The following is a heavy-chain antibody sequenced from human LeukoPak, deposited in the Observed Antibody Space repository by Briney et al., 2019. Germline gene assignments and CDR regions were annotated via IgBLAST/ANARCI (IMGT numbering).Heavy chain of an antibody. Sequence: ASVKVSCKASGGTFSRYAISWVRQAPGQGLEWMGGIIPIFGTANYAQKFQGRVTITADESTSTAYMELSSLRSEDTAVYYCARDSGRGVAGNLDYWGQGTLVTVSS. CDR2: IIPIFGTA. V-gene: IGHV1-69*13. J-gene: IGHJ4*02. CDR1: GGTFSRYA. CDR3: ARDSGRGVAGNLDY. D-gene: IGHD6-19*01.